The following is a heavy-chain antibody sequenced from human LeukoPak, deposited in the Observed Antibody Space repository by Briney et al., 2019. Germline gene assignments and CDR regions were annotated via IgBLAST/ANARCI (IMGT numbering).Heavy chain of an antibody. J-gene: IGHJ4*02. V-gene: IGHV4-34*01. CDR3: ASGGLYYYDSSGFDY. CDR1: GGSFSGYY. Sequence: PSETLSPTCAVYGGSFSGYYWSWIRQPPGKGLEWIGEINHSGSTNYNPSLKSRVTISVDTSKNQFSLKLSSVTAADTAVYYCASGGLYYYDSSGFDYWGQGTLVTVSS. CDR2: INHSGST. D-gene: IGHD3-22*01.